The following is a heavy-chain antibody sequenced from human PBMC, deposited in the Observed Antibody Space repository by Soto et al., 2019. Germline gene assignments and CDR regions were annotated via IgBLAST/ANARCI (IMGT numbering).Heavy chain of an antibody. Sequence: GGSLRLSCAASGFTFTNYAMTWFRQAPGKGLEWVSGISASGGSTYYADSVKGRFTISRDNSKNTLYLQMNSLRAEDTALYYYVEVRGSLYTSPSPHSFCGQGTLDPVSS. D-gene: IGHD3-10*01. CDR2: ISASGGST. J-gene: IGHJ1*01. V-gene: IGHV3-23*01. CDR3: VEVRGSLYTSPSPHSF. CDR1: GFTFTNYA.